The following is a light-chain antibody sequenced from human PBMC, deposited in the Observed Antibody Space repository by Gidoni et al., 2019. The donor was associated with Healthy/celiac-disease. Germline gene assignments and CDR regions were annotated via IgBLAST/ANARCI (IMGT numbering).Light chain of an antibody. CDR3: QQYNNLPLWT. J-gene: IGKJ1*01. Sequence: EIVMTQSPATLSVYPGETATLSCRASQSVSSNLAWYQQKPGQAPRLLIYGASTRATGIPARFSGSGSGTEFTLTISSLQSEEFAVYYCQQYNNLPLWTFGQGTKVEIK. CDR1: QSVSSN. V-gene: IGKV3-15*01. CDR2: GAS.